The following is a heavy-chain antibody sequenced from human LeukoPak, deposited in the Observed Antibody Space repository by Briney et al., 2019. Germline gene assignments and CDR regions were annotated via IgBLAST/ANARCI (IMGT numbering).Heavy chain of an antibody. CDR3: ATYRQVLLPFES. D-gene: IGHD2-8*02. V-gene: IGHV3-23*01. Sequence: GGSLRLSCAASGFTFSTYGMSWVRQAPGKGLEWVSALSGSGTANYNAASVRGRSTSSGTNSKTTMFGKMTGRRAETTAKYYVATYRQVLLPFESWGQGTLVTVSS. J-gene: IGHJ4*02. CDR2: LSGSGTAN. CDR1: GFTFSTYG.